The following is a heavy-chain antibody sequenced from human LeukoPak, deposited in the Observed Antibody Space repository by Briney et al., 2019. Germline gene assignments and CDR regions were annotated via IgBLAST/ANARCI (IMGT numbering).Heavy chain of an antibody. J-gene: IGHJ5*02. CDR1: GYTFTSYY. V-gene: IGHV1-46*01. Sequence: GASVKVSCKASGYTFTSYYMHWLRQAPGQGLEWMGIINPSGGSTSYAQKFQGRVTMTRDTSISTAYMELRSLTSEDTAVYYCVRDGEGVAISVNYWFAPWGQGTLVTVSS. CDR2: INPSGGST. D-gene: IGHD3-10*01. CDR3: VRDGEGVAISVNYWFAP.